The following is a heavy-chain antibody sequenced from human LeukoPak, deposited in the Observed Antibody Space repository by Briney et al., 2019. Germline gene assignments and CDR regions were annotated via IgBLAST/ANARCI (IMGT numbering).Heavy chain of an antibody. V-gene: IGHV3-21*01. D-gene: IGHD2-15*01. CDR2: IGPVSSNI. Sequence: GGSLRLSCLASGFTFNSYTMNCVRQAPGKGLEWVSTIGPVSSNIWIADSLKGRFTISRDNPKNSLYLQMNSLRAEDTGAYYCVRDVSRRMGMDVWGQGTTVTDSS. J-gene: IGHJ6*02. CDR1: GFTFNSYT. CDR3: VRDVSRRMGMDV.